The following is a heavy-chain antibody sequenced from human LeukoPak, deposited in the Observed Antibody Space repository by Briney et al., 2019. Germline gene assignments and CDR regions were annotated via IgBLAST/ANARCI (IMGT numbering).Heavy chain of an antibody. D-gene: IGHD3-16*01. Sequence: GGSLRLSCAASGFTFSRYAMHWVRQAPGKGLEWVAVISYDGSNEYYADSVKGRFTISRDRSENTLYLQMNSLRVEDTAVYYCARVGAYRAGPFSYVDYSGQGTLVTVSS. CDR2: ISYDGSNE. CDR1: GFTFSRYA. CDR3: ARVGAYRAGPFSYVDY. V-gene: IGHV3-30-3*01. J-gene: IGHJ4*02.